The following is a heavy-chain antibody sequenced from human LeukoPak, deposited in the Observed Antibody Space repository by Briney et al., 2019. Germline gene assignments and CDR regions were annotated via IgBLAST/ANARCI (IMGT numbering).Heavy chain of an antibody. V-gene: IGHV3-30-3*01. CDR2: ISYDGSNK. J-gene: IGHJ4*02. D-gene: IGHD3-9*01. CDR1: GFTFSSYA. Sequence: PGGSLRLSCAASGFTFSSYAMHWVRQAPGKGLEWVAVISYDGSNKYYAESVKGRFTISRDNSKNTLYLQMNSLRGEDTAVYYCARAYYDILTGYLIDYWGQGTLVTVSS. CDR3: ARAYYDILTGYLIDY.